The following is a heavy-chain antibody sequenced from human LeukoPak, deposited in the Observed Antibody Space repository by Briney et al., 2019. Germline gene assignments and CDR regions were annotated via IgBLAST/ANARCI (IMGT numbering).Heavy chain of an antibody. J-gene: IGHJ1*01. CDR2: INPNSGGT. CDR3: ARGDIAVAGPTSEYFQH. D-gene: IGHD6-19*01. CDR1: GYTFTGYY. V-gene: IGHV1-2*02. Sequence: ASVKVSCKASGYTFTGYYMHWVRQAPGQGLEWMGWINPNSGGTNYAQKFQGRVTMTRDTSISTAYMELRSLRSDDTAVYYCARGDIAVAGPTSEYFQHWGQGTLVTVSS.